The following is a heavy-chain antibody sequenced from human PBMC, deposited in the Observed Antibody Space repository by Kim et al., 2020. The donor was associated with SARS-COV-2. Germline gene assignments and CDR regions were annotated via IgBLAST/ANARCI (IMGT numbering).Heavy chain of an antibody. CDR2: IERDGTKI. V-gene: IGHV3-74*01. D-gene: IGHD3-16*01. CDR3: PIGYYYGIDV. CDR1: GFTFSRYW. J-gene: IGHJ6*02. Sequence: GGSLRLSCAASGFTFSRYWMHWVRQAPGKGLVWVTGIERDGTKISYADSVKGRFTISRDNAKSTLYLQMNSLRAEDTAVYYCPIGYYYGIDVWGQGTTVTVSS.